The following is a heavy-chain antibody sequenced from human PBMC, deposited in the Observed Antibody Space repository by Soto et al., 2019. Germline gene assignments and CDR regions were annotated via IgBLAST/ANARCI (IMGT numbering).Heavy chain of an antibody. J-gene: IGHJ5*02. Sequence: NPSETLSLTCTVSGGSISSGDYYWSWIRQPPGKGLEWIGYIYYSGSTYYNPSLKSRVTISVDTSKNQFSLKLSSVTAADTAVYYCAREVVAATLYNHWFDPWGQGTLVTVSS. D-gene: IGHD2-15*01. CDR3: AREVVAATLYNHWFDP. V-gene: IGHV4-30-4*01. CDR1: GGSISSGDYY. CDR2: IYYSGST.